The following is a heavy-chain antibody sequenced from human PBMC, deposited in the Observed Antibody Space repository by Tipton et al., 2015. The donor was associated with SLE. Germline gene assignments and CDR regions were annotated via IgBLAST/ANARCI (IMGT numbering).Heavy chain of an antibody. J-gene: IGHJ4*02. V-gene: IGHV4-59*01. D-gene: IGHD6-6*01. CDR3: ARHPSGSSFDY. CDR2: IYYSGST. CDR1: GFTFSTYW. Sequence: LRLSCAASGFTFSTYWMSWIRQPPGKGLEWIGYIYYSGSTNYNPSLKSRVTMSVDTSKNQFSLKLSSVTAADTAVYYCARHPSGSSFDYWGQGTLVTVSS.